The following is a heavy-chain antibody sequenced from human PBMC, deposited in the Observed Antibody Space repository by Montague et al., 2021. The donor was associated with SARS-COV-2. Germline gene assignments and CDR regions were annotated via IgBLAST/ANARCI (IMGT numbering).Heavy chain of an antibody. V-gene: IGHV4-39*01. J-gene: IGHJ4*02. Sequence: SETLSLTCSFSGTTRKNNYYWGWIRQPPGKGLECVGSLYYSGNAYYSPSLRSRVTISVDTSRKQFSLQLTSVTAADTAIYYCARGIDFGLVASRSHYFDTWGQGTLVSASS. CDR1: GTTRKNNYY. D-gene: IGHD3-3*01. CDR3: ARGIDFGLVASRSHYFDT. CDR2: LYYSGNA.